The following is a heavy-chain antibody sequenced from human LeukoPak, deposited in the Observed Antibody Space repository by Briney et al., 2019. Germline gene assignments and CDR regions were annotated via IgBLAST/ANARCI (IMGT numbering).Heavy chain of an antibody. Sequence: EASVKVSCKASGGTFSSYAISWVRQAPGQGLEWMGGIIPIFGTANYAQKFQGRVTITADKSTSTAYMELSSLRSEDTAVYYCARTDSGSYRGDAFDIWGQGTMVTVSS. J-gene: IGHJ3*02. D-gene: IGHD1-26*01. CDR1: GGTFSSYA. CDR2: IIPIFGTA. V-gene: IGHV1-69*06. CDR3: ARTDSGSYRGDAFDI.